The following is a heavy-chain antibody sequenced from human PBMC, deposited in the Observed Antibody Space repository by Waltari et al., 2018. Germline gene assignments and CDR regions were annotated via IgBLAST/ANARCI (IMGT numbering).Heavy chain of an antibody. Sequence: QVQLQESGPGLVKPSETLSLTCAVSGYSISSGYSWGWIRQPPGKGLEWIGSIYHSGSTYYNPSLKSRVTISVDTSKNQFSLKLSSVTAADTAVYYCARPSIFGVVYYWGQGTLVTVSS. J-gene: IGHJ4*02. CDR2: IYHSGST. V-gene: IGHV4-38-2*01. CDR3: ARPSIFGVVYY. CDR1: GYSISSGYS. D-gene: IGHD3-3*01.